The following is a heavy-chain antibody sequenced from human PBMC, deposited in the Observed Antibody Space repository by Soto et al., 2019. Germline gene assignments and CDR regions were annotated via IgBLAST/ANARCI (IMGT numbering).Heavy chain of an antibody. CDR2: ISGSGGST. V-gene: IGHV3-23*01. J-gene: IGHJ3*02. Sequence: EVQLLESGGGLVQPGGSLRLSCAASGFTFSSYAMSWVRQAPGKGLEWVSAISGSGGSTYYADSVKGRFTISRDNSKNTLYLQMNSLRAEDTAVYYSASQRGQNGEIDAFDIWGQGTMVTVSS. CDR3: ASQRGQNGEIDAFDI. D-gene: IGHD3-10*01. CDR1: GFTFSSYA.